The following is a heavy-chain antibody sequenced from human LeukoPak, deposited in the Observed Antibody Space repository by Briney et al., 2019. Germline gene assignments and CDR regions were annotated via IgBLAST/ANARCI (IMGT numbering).Heavy chain of an antibody. Sequence: KPSETLSLTCTVSGGSISSYYWSWIRQPPGKGLERIGYIYYSGSTNYNPSLKSRVTISVDTSKNQFSLKLSSVTAADTAVYYCARQKHSNYVDYWGQGTLVTVSS. D-gene: IGHD4-11*01. CDR2: IYYSGST. J-gene: IGHJ4*02. V-gene: IGHV4-59*08. CDR1: GGSISSYY. CDR3: ARQKHSNYVDY.